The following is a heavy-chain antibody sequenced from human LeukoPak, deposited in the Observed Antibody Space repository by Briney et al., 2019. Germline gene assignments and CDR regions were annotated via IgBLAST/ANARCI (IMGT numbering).Heavy chain of an antibody. Sequence: PGGSLRLSCAASGFTFSNYWMHRVRQAPGKGLVWVSRINTDGSRITYADSVKGRFTISRDNAMNTVYLQMNSLRAEDTAVYYCARVLSGSWDWFDPWGQGTLVTVSS. CDR2: INTDGSRI. CDR1: GFTFSNYW. CDR3: ARVLSGSWDWFDP. J-gene: IGHJ5*02. D-gene: IGHD3-22*01. V-gene: IGHV3-74*01.